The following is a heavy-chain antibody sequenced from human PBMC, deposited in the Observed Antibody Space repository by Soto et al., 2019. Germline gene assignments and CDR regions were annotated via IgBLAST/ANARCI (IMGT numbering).Heavy chain of an antibody. J-gene: IGHJ4*02. V-gene: IGHV3-23*01. CDR2: ISNNGGST. CDR3: AKHASANYDYVWGTYRLTDY. CDR1: GFSFSSYT. Sequence: EVQLLESGGGLVQPGGSLTLSCAASGFSFSSYTMGWVRQAPGKGLEWVSAISNNGGSTYYTDSVKGRFTVSRDNSKSTLYLQVNSLRAEETAIYYCAKHASANYDYVWGTYRLTDYWGQGTLVTVSS. D-gene: IGHD3-16*02.